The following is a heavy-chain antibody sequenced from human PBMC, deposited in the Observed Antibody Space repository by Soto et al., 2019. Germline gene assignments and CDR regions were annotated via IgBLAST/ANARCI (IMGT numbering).Heavy chain of an antibody. CDR2: IYHSGST. J-gene: IGHJ4*02. D-gene: IGHD3-9*01. CDR3: ARDASLRYFDWLLSFDY. CDR1: GYSISSGYY. Sequence: SETLSLTCAVSGYSISSGYYWSWIRQPPGKGLEWIGSIYHSGSTYYNPSLKSRVTISVDTSKNQFSLKLSSVTAADTAVYYCARDASLRYFDWLLSFDYWGQGTLVTVSS. V-gene: IGHV4-38-2*02.